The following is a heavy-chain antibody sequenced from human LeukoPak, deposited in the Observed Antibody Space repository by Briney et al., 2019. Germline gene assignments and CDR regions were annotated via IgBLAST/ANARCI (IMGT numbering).Heavy chain of an antibody. CDR2: ISYDGSNK. D-gene: IGHD5-18*01. J-gene: IGHJ4*02. V-gene: IGHV3-30*03. CDR1: GFTFSSYG. CDR3: ARGLRIRGYRGCPPVGY. Sequence: GGSLRLSCAASGFTFSSYGMHWVRQAPGKGLEWVAVISYDGSNKYYADSVKGRFTISRDNSKNTLYLQMNSLRAEDTAVYYCARGLRIRGYRGCPPVGYWGQGTLVTVSS.